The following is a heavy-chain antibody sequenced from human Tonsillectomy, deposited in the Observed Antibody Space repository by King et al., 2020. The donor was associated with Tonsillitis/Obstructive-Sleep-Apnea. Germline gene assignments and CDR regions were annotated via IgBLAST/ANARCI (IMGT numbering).Heavy chain of an antibody. J-gene: IGHJ6*03. CDR3: AKEGGYYYGSGSYYESLDYYYMDV. D-gene: IGHD3-10*01. V-gene: IGHV3-23*04. CDR1: GFTFSSYA. CDR2: ISGSGGST. Sequence: VQLVESGGGLVQPGGSLRLSCAASGFTFSSYAMSWVRQAPGKGLEWVSAISGSGGSTYYADSVKGRFTISRDNSKNTLYLQMNSLRAEDTAVNYCAKEGGYYYGSGSYYESLDYYYMDVWGKGTTVTVSS.